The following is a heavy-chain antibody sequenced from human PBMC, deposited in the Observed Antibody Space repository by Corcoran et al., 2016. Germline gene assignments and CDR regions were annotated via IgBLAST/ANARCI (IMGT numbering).Heavy chain of an antibody. CDR2: ISAYNGNT. J-gene: IGHJ4*02. CDR1: GYTFTSYG. V-gene: IGHV1-18*01. D-gene: IGHD2-15*01. Sequence: QVQLVQSGAEVKKPGASVKVSSKASGYTFTSYGISWVRQAPGQALEWMGWISAYNGNTNYAQKLQGRVTMTTGTSTSTAYMELRSLRSDATAVYYCARAPGGSYFQGLDYWGQGTLVTVSS. CDR3: ARAPGGSYFQGLDY.